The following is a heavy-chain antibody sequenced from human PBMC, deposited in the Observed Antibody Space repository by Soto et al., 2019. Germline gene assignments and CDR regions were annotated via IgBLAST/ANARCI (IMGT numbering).Heavy chain of an antibody. CDR3: ARVHVMVVAGSTFDY. Sequence: PSETLSLTCTVSGYSFSSGSYWAWIRQPPGKGPEWIASIYHGGTTFYNPSLKSRITISVDTSNNQFSLKLTSVTAADTAVYYCARVHVMVVAGSTFDYWGHGTLVTVSS. CDR2: IYHGGTT. D-gene: IGHD6-19*01. CDR1: GYSFSSGSY. V-gene: IGHV4-38-2*02. J-gene: IGHJ4*01.